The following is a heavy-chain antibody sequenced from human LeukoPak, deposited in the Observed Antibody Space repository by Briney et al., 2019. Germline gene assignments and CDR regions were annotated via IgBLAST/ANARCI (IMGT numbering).Heavy chain of an antibody. J-gene: IGHJ5*02. CDR2: INHSGST. CDR1: GGSFSGYY. D-gene: IGHD2/OR15-2a*01. Sequence: SETLSLTCAVYGGSFSGYYWSWIRQPPGKGLEWIGEINHSGSTNYNPSLKSRVTIAVDTSKNQFSLKLSSVTAADTAVYYCARSFLRGSWFDPWGQGTLVTVSS. CDR3: ARSFLRGSWFDP. V-gene: IGHV4-34*01.